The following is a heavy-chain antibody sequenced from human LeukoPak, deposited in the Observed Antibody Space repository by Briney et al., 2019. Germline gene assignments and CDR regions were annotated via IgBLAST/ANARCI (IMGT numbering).Heavy chain of an antibody. CDR3: ARSYHYYDSSGYSMGDAFEI. V-gene: IGHV1-2*02. CDR2: IDPNSGDT. CDR1: GYTFTDYY. J-gene: IGHJ3*02. D-gene: IGHD3-22*01. Sequence: GASVKVSCKASGYTFTDYYMHWVRQAPGQGLEWMGWIDPNSGDTNYAQTFQGRVTMTRDTSISTAYMELTRLRSDDTAVYYCARSYHYYDSSGYSMGDAFEIWGQGTMVTVSS.